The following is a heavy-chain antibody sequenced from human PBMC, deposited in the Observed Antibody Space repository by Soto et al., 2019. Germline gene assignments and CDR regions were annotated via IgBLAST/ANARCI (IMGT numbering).Heavy chain of an antibody. CDR1: GFDLRSYW. Sequence: VGSLRLSCEASGFDLRSYWMSWVRQAPGKGLEWVANIKEDGSEEFYVDSVKGRFTISRDNAKNSLYLQMTALRAEDTAVYYCATPVVRFLEWTTDYWGQGTLVTVSS. D-gene: IGHD3-3*01. CDR2: IKEDGSEE. CDR3: ATPVVRFLEWTTDY. V-gene: IGHV3-7*01. J-gene: IGHJ4*02.